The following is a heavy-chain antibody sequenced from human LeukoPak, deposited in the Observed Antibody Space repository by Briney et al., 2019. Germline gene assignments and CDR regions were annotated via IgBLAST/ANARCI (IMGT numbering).Heavy chain of an antibody. CDR2: INHSGST. D-gene: IGHD5-12*01. CDR1: GGSFSVYY. Sequence: SETLSLTCAVYGGSFSVYYWSWIRQPPGKGLEWIGEINHSGSTNYNPSLKSRVTISVDTSKNQFSLKLSSVTAADTAVYYCAVALPRLYYFDYWGQGTLVTVSS. J-gene: IGHJ4*02. V-gene: IGHV4-34*01. CDR3: AVALPRLYYFDY.